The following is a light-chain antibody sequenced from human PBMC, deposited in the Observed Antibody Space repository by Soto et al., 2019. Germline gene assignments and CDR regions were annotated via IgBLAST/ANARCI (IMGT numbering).Light chain of an antibody. V-gene: IGKV3-20*01. J-gene: IGKJ2*01. CDR3: QQYGSSPT. CDR1: QSVSSSY. CDR2: GAS. Sequence: EIVLTQSPGTLSLSPGERATLSCRASQSVSSSYLAWYQQKPGQAPRLLIYGASSRATGIPDRFSGSGSGTYFTLTSSRLEPEDFAVYYCQQYGSSPTFGQGTKLEIK.